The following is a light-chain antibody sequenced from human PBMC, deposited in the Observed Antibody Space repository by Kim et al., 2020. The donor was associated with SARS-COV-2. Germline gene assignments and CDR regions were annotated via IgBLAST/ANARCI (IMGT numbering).Light chain of an antibody. Sequence: SPSVGDRVTITCRASQGISNSLAWYQQKPGKVPKLLIYAASTLQSGVPSRFSGSGSGTDFTLSISSLQPEDVATYYCQKYNSALTFGGGTKVDIK. CDR3: QKYNSALT. CDR2: AAS. J-gene: IGKJ4*01. CDR1: QGISNS. V-gene: IGKV1-27*01.